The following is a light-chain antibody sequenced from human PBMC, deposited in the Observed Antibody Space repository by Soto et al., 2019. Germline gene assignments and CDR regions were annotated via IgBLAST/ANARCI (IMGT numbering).Light chain of an antibody. V-gene: IGLV2-14*03. J-gene: IGLJ1*01. CDR3: SAYTVSRTYV. CDR2: NVY. CDR1: SSDVGAYNF. Sequence: QSALTQPASVSGSPGQSITISCTGTSSDVGAYNFVSWHQQHPGKAPKLMIYNVYDRPSGISYRFSGSKSGNTASLTISGLQGEDEADYYCSAYTVSRTYVFGTGTKGTAL.